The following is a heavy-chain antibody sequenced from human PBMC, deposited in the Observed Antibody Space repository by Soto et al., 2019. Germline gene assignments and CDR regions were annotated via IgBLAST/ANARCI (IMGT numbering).Heavy chain of an antibody. V-gene: IGHV2-5*01. CDR3: AHSPSGYFDWLLSHYFDY. Sequence: SGPTLVKPTQTLTLTCTFSGFSLSTSGVGVGWIRQPPGKALEWLALIYWNDDKRYSPSLKSRLTITKDTSKNQVVLTMTNMDPVDTATYYCAHSPSGYFDWLLSHYFDYWGQGTLVTVSS. J-gene: IGHJ4*02. D-gene: IGHD3-9*01. CDR2: IYWNDDK. CDR1: GFSLSTSGVG.